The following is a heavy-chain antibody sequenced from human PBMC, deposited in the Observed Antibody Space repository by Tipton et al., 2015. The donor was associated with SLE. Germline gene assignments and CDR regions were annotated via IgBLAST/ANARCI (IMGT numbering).Heavy chain of an antibody. J-gene: IGHJ3*02. CDR3: ARELGRPIVFDI. D-gene: IGHD2-15*01. V-gene: IGHV4-39*07. CDR1: GGSISSSSYY. CDR2: VHYRGTS. Sequence: TLSLTCDLSGGSISSSSYYWGWIRQPPGKTLEWIGSVHYRGTSYHNPSLTSRVSVSVDTSKNQFSLKLSSVTAADTAVYYCARELGRPIVFDIWGQGSLITVSS.